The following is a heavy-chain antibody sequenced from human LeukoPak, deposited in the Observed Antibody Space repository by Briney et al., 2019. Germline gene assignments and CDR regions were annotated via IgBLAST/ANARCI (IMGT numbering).Heavy chain of an antibody. CDR1: GYTFNTYG. CDR3: ARVPGYYYDSSGYWGFDY. J-gene: IGHJ4*02. Sequence: ASVKVSCKSSGYTFNTYGITWVRQAPGQGLEWMGWISGYNGKTKYAQKIQDRVTMTTDTSTTTAYMELRSLRSDDTAVYYCARVPGYYYDSSGYWGFDYWGQGTLVTVSS. V-gene: IGHV1-18*01. CDR2: ISGYNGKT. D-gene: IGHD3-22*01.